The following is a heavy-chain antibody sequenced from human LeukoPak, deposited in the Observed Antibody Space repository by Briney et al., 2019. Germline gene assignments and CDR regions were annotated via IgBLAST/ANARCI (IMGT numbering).Heavy chain of an antibody. Sequence: GSPRLSCAASGFTFSKYWMSWVRQAPGKGLEWVANIKQDGSEKYYVDSVKGRFTISRDNAKNSLYLQMNSLRAEDTALYYCAKDRAYSSIRALQIPDAFDIWGQGTMVTVSS. CDR1: GFTFSKYW. J-gene: IGHJ3*02. D-gene: IGHD6-13*01. CDR2: IKQDGSEK. V-gene: IGHV3-7*03. CDR3: AKDRAYSSIRALQIPDAFDI.